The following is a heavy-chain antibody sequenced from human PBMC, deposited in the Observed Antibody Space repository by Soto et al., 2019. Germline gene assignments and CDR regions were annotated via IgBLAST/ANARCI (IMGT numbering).Heavy chain of an antibody. V-gene: IGHV3-33*01. CDR1: GFTFSIYG. CDR3: ARDHRLEWLSLYYYGMDV. J-gene: IGHJ6*02. Sequence: GGSLRLSCAASGFTFSIYGMHWVRQAPGKGLEWVAVIWYDGSNKYYADSVKGRFTISRDNSKNTLYLQMNSLRAEDTAVYYCARDHRLEWLSLYYYGMDVWGQGTTVTVSS. D-gene: IGHD3-3*01. CDR2: IWYDGSNK.